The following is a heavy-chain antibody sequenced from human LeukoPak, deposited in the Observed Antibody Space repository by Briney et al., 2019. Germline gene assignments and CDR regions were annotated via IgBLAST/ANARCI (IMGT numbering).Heavy chain of an antibody. CDR3: ATARSGSYYVGHYFDY. CDR2: FDPEDGET. D-gene: IGHD1-26*01. J-gene: IGHJ4*02. CDR1: GYTLTELS. V-gene: IGHV1-24*01. Sequence: GASVKVSCKVSGYTLTELSMHWVRQAPGKGLEWMGGFDPEDGETIYAQKFQGRVTMTEDTSTDTAYMELSSLRSEDTAVYYCATARSGSYYVGHYFDYWGQGTLVTVSS.